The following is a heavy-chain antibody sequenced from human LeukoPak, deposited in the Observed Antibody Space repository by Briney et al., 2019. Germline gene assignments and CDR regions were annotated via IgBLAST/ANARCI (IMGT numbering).Heavy chain of an antibody. CDR3: ARVRPLNDFWSGYSFDY. CDR2: INHSGST. Sequence: SETLSLTCAVYGGSFSGYYWSWIRQPPGKGLEWIGEINHSGSTNYNPSLKSRGTISVYTSKNQFSLKLSSVNPAATAVYYCARVRPLNDFWSGYSFDYWGQGTLVTVSS. CDR1: GGSFSGYY. D-gene: IGHD3-3*01. V-gene: IGHV4-34*01. J-gene: IGHJ4*02.